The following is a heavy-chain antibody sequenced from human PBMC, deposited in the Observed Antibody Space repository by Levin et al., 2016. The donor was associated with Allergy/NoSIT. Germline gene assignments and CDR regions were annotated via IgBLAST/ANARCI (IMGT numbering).Heavy chain of an antibody. Sequence: GESLKISCLASGFTFVGFAVHWVRQAPGKGLELVSTITTNGGSAYYAASVKGRFTISRDNSKNTLSLQMSSLRPEDTAVYYCVKATRGYYNDNSGRYYYYGMDVWGQGTTVTVSS. CDR3: VKATRGYYNDNSGRYYYYGMDV. V-gene: IGHV3-64D*06. CDR1: GFTFVGFA. D-gene: IGHD3-22*01. CDR2: ITTNGGSA. J-gene: IGHJ6*02.